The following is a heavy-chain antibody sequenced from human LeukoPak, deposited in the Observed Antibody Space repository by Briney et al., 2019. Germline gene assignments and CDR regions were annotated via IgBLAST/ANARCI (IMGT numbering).Heavy chain of an antibody. D-gene: IGHD5/OR15-5a*01. V-gene: IGHV1-2*02. CDR1: GDTFSGSY. Sequence: GASVKVSCKTSGDTFSGSYIHWPRQAPGQGLEWMGWINPNTGGTTYAQRFHGRVTMTRDSSISTAYMELSTLRSDDTAVYSCARGRSGNSVGPGGCFDLWGQGTLVTVSS. J-gene: IGHJ4*02. CDR2: INPNTGGT. CDR3: ARGRSGNSVGPGGCFDL.